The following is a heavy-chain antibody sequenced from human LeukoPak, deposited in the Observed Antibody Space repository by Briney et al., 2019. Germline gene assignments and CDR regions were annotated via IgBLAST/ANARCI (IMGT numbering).Heavy chain of an antibody. CDR3: AKSGIAVAGANDAFHI. Sequence: GGSLRLSCAASGFTFSSYGMHWVRQAPGKGLEWVAFIRYDGSNKYYADSVKGRFTISRDNSKNTLYLQMNSLRAEDTAVYYCAKSGIAVAGANDAFHIWGQGTMVTVSS. J-gene: IGHJ3*02. D-gene: IGHD6-19*01. CDR2: IRYDGSNK. V-gene: IGHV3-30*02. CDR1: GFTFSSYG.